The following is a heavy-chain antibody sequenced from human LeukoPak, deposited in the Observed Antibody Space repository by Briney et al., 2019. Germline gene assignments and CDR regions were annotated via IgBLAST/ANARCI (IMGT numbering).Heavy chain of an antibody. J-gene: IGHJ4*02. CDR2: IYTSGST. Sequence: PSETLSLTCTVSGGSISSGSYYWSWIRQPAGKGLEWIGRIYTSGSTNYNPSLKSRVTISVDTSKNQFSLKLSSVTAADTAVYYCAGGDFWSGYFYWGQGTPVTVSS. CDR3: AGGDFWSGYFY. D-gene: IGHD3-3*01. V-gene: IGHV4-61*02. CDR1: GGSISSGSYY.